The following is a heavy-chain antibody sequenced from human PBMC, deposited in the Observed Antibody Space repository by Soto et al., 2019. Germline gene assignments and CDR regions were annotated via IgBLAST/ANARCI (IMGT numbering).Heavy chain of an antibody. CDR1: GFAFSSYA. D-gene: IGHD5-18*01. CDR3: ARDQDTAMTPYYYYYGMDV. Sequence: GGSLRLSCAASGFAFSSYAMHWVRQTPGKGLEWVTIISYGGSNKYYADSVKGRFTISRDNAKNSLYLQMNSLRDEDTAVYYCARDQDTAMTPYYYYYGMDVWGQGTTVTVSS. J-gene: IGHJ6*02. CDR2: ISYGGSNK. V-gene: IGHV3-30*04.